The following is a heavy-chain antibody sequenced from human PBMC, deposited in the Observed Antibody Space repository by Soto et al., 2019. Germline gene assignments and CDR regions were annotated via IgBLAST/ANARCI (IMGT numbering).Heavy chain of an antibody. Sequence: NPSETLSLTCTVSGGSISSGGYYWSWIRQPPGKGLEWIGYIYNTGSTVYKPYFKSRVTISVDTSKNQYYLELKSVTAAYTAVFYCARQFRADAYPGLFDYWGHGTLVTVSS. J-gene: IGHJ4*01. CDR3: ARQFRADAYPGLFDY. D-gene: IGHD2-2*01. CDR1: GGSISSGGYY. V-gene: IGHV4-61*08. CDR2: IYNTGST.